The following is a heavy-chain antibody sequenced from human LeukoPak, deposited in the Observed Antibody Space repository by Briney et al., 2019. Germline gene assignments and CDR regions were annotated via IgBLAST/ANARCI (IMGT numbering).Heavy chain of an antibody. CDR3: AKGITILDY. J-gene: IGHJ4*02. CDR1: GFTFSSYA. V-gene: IGHV3-23*01. Sequence: RGSLRLSCAASGFTFSSYAMSWVRQAPGKGLEWVSAISGSGGSTYYADSVKDRFTISRDNSKNTLYLQMNSLRAEGTAVYYCAKGITILDYWGQGTLVSVSS. CDR2: ISGSGGST. D-gene: IGHD3-3*01.